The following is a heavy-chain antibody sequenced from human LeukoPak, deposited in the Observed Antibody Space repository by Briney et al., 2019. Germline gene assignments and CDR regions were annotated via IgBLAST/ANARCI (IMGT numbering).Heavy chain of an antibody. Sequence: GGSLRLSCAASGFTFDDYAMHWVRQAPGKGLEWVSGISWNSGSIGYADSVKGRFTISRDNAKNSLYLQMNSLRAEDTALYYCAKDRTPRGGVYYYMDVWGKGTTVTISS. D-gene: IGHD3-10*01. CDR1: GFTFDDYA. CDR2: ISWNSGSI. V-gene: IGHV3-9*01. J-gene: IGHJ6*03. CDR3: AKDRTPRGGVYYYMDV.